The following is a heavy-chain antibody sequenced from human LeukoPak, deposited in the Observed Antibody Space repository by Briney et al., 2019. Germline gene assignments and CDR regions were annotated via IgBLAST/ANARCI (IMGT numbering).Heavy chain of an antibody. D-gene: IGHD2-21*02. CDR2: ICPGDSDT. CDR3: ARVVVVTSTHWYFDL. V-gene: IGHV5-51*01. J-gene: IGHJ2*01. CDR1: GYGFSSYW. Sequence: GESLKISCKGSGYGFSSYWIGWVRQMPGKGLEYMGIICPGDSDTRYSQSFQGQVTISVDKSITTAYLQWSSLQASDTAIYFCARVVVVTSTHWYFDLWGRGSLVTVFS.